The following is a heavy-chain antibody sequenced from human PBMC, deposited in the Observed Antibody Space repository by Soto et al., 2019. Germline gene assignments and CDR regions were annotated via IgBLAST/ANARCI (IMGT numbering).Heavy chain of an antibody. CDR2: IYYSGST. J-gene: IGHJ4*02. CDR1: SGSISSSSYY. CDR3: ARQSRGYYDSSGYY. Sequence: QLQLQESGPGLVKPSETLSLTCTVSSGSISSSSYYWGWIRQPPGKGLEWIGSIYYSGSTYYNPSLKSRVTISVDTSKNQFSLKLSSVTAADTAVYYCARQSRGYYDSSGYYWGQGTLVTVSS. D-gene: IGHD3-22*01. V-gene: IGHV4-39*01.